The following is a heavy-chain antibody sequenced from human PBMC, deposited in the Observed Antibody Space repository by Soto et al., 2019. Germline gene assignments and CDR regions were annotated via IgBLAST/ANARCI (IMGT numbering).Heavy chain of an antibody. Sequence: GGSLRLSCAASGFTFSSYAMSWVRQAPGKGLEWVSAISGSGGSTYYADSVKGRFTISRDNSKNTLYLQMNSLRAEDTAVYYCAKPNALQDIVVVPAAIRGDYYYYGMDVWGQGTTVTVSS. CDR2: ISGSGGST. D-gene: IGHD2-2*02. V-gene: IGHV3-23*01. CDR1: GFTFSSYA. CDR3: AKPNALQDIVVVPAAIRGDYYYYGMDV. J-gene: IGHJ6*02.